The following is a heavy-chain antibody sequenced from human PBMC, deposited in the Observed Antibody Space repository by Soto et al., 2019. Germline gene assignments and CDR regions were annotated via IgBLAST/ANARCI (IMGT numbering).Heavy chain of an antibody. J-gene: IGHJ6*02. V-gene: IGHV4-34*01. CDR1: GGSFSGYY. CDR3: ARGPRRGYSYGYGRGYSYYGMDV. Sequence: QVQLQQWGAGLLKPSETLSLTCAVYGGSFSGYYWSWIRQPPGKGLEWIGEINHSGSTNYNPSLKSRFTISVDTSKNQFSLKLSSVTAADTAVYYCARGPRRGYSYGYGRGYSYYGMDVWGQGTTVTVSS. D-gene: IGHD5-18*01. CDR2: INHSGST.